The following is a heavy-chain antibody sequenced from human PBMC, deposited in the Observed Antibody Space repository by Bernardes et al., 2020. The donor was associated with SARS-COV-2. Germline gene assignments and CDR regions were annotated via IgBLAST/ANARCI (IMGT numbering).Heavy chain of an antibody. CDR2: INWNGGST. CDR3: ARDGVVPAAISSGFDY. J-gene: IGHJ4*02. CDR1: GFTFDDYG. V-gene: IGHV3-20*04. D-gene: IGHD2-2*02. Sequence: GGSLRLSCAASGFTFDDYGMSWVRQAPGKGLEWVSGINWNGGSTGYADSVKGRFTISRDNAKNSLYLQMNSLRAEDTALYYCARDGVVPAAISSGFDYWGQGTLVTVSS.